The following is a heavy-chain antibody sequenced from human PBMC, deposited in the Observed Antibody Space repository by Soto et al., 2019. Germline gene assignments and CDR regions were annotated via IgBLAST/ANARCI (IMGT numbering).Heavy chain of an antibody. CDR3: ARVLDSYIFGYYYYGMDV. CDR2: MNPNSGNT. V-gene: IGHV1-8*01. Sequence: ASVKVSCKASGYTFTSYDINWVRQATGQGLEWMGWMNPNSGNTGYAQKFQGRVTMTRNTSISTAYMELSSLRSEDTAVYYCARVLDSYIFGYYYYGMDVWGQGTTVTVSS. D-gene: IGHD3-3*01. J-gene: IGHJ6*02. CDR1: GYTFTSYD.